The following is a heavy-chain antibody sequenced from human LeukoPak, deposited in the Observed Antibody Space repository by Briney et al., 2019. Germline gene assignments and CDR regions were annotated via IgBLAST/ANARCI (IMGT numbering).Heavy chain of an antibody. D-gene: IGHD2-15*01. CDR3: ASSYCSVGHCYPQQTVYYFDF. Sequence: WASVKVSCKASGYTFTTYAMNWVRQAPGQGLEWMGWINTNTGNPTYAQGFTGRFVFSLDTSVSTAYLQISNLKAEDTAVYYCASSYCSVGHCYPQQTVYYFDFWGQGTLVTVSS. J-gene: IGHJ4*02. CDR1: GYTFTTYA. V-gene: IGHV7-4-1*02. CDR2: INTNTGNP.